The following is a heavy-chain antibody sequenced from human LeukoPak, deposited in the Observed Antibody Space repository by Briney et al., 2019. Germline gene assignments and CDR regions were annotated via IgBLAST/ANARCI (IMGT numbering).Heavy chain of an antibody. V-gene: IGHV3-30*04. Sequence: GGSLKLSCAASGRMFITYNMHWVRQAPGKGLEWVSMISADESDITYTDPVKGRFTTSRDNSRNTLYLQMTSLRPEDTALYYCVSQDGRTFLDAFDIWGQGTLPIVSS. CDR1: GRMFITYN. CDR2: ISADESDI. D-gene: IGHD5-24*01. CDR3: VSQDGRTFLDAFDI. J-gene: IGHJ3*02.